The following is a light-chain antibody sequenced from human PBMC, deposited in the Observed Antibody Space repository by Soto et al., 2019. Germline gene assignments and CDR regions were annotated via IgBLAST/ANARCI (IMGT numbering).Light chain of an antibody. CDR3: SSYTSASNRDI. Sequence: QSVLAQPASASASPGQSITISCLGTYRDVGGYKHVSWYQQHPGKAPKLILYEASNRPSGISNRFSGSKSGNTASLTISGLQADDEADYYCSSYTSASNRDIFGSGTKVTVL. CDR1: YRDVGGYKH. J-gene: IGLJ1*01. CDR2: EAS. V-gene: IGLV2-14*01.